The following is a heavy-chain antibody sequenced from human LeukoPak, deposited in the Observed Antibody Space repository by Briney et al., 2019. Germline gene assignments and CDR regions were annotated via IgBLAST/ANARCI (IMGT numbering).Heavy chain of an antibody. V-gene: IGHV4-39*01. Sequence: SETLSLTCTVSGGPITSSAYYWVWVRQSHGRGLEWLGSIYNNGDTYYNPSFESRVTIAIETSKNQFSLKMPSVTAADAAAYYCTSRGFRLPLDAFDVWGQGTRVAVSS. CDR2: IYNNGDT. J-gene: IGHJ3*01. CDR1: GGPITSSAYY. CDR3: TSRGFRLPLDAFDV. D-gene: IGHD5-24*01.